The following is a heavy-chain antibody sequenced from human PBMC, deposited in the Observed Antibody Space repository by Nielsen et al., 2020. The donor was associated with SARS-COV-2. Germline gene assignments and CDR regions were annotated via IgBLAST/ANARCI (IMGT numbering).Heavy chain of an antibody. CDR2: IDPSDYYT. CDR3: ARQGRPWYFDL. CDR1: GYSFTSYW. J-gene: IGHJ2*01. Sequence: GESLKIFCQGSGYSFTSYWIGWVRQMPGKGLEWMGRIDPSDYYTNYSPSFQGHVTISADKSISTAYLQWSSLKASDTAMYYCARQGRPWYFDLWGRGTLVTVSS. V-gene: IGHV5-10-1*01.